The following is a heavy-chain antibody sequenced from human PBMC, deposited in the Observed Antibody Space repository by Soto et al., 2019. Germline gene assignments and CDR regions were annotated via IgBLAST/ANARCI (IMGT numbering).Heavy chain of an antibody. CDR2: MNPDSGNT. J-gene: IGHJ6*02. D-gene: IGHD2-2*01. CDR3: ARGVVPADRDYYYYYGMDV. CDR1: GDTFTSYD. V-gene: IGHV1-8*01. Sequence: ASVKVSCKASGDTFTSYDINWVRQATGQGLEWMGWMNPDSGNTGYAQKFQGRITMTRNTSISTAYMELSSLRSEDTAVYYCARGVVPADRDYYYYYGMDVWGQGTTVTV.